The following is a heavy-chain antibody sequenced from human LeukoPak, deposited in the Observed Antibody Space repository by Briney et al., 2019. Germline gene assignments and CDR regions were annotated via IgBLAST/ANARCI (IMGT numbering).Heavy chain of an antibody. CDR2: ISAYNGNT. Sequence: ASVKVSCKASGYTFTNYGFNWVRQAPGQGLEWMGWISAYNGNTNYAQKLQGRVTMTTDTSTSTAYMELRSLRSDDTAVYYCARDYYDSSGSPGDWFDPWGQGTLVTVSS. CDR3: ARDYYDSSGSPGDWFDP. J-gene: IGHJ5*02. D-gene: IGHD3-22*01. V-gene: IGHV1-18*01. CDR1: GYTFTNYG.